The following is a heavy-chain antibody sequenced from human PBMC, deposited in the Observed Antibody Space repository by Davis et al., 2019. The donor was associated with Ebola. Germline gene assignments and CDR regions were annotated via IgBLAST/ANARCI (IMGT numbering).Heavy chain of an antibody. J-gene: IGHJ4*02. Sequence: HTGGSLRLSCAVSGFTFSSYWMHWVRQAPGKGLVWVSRINSDGSSTSYADSVKGRFTISRDNAKNTLYLQMNSLGAEDTAVYYCARGGVVVPAALDYWGQGTLVTVSS. CDR3: ARGGVVVPAALDY. CDR1: GFTFSSYW. D-gene: IGHD2-2*01. V-gene: IGHV3-74*01. CDR2: INSDGSST.